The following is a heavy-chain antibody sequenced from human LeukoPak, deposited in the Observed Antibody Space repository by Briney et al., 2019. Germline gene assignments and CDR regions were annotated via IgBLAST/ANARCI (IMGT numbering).Heavy chain of an antibody. CDR3: ARSPHILTGENFDY. Sequence: ASVKVSCKASGYIFTTYYMHWLRQAPGQGPEWMGIINPNHGDTNYAQKFQDRVSMTRDTSISTAYMHLSRLRSADTAVYYCARSPHILTGENFDYWGQGTLLTVSS. V-gene: IGHV1-2*02. D-gene: IGHD3-9*01. CDR1: GYIFTTYY. CDR2: INPNHGDT. J-gene: IGHJ4*02.